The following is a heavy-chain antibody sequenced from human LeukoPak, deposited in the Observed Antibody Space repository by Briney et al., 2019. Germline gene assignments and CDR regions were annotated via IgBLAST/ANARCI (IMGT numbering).Heavy chain of an antibody. J-gene: IGHJ3*02. CDR3: ASLGLPIDAFDI. CDR2: SNRNSGGT. Sequence: GASVTVSFKSSVYTFTGYYMHWVRQAPGQGREGMEWSNRNSGGTNYAQKFQVRVTMTRDTYISTAYMELSRLRSDDTAVYYCASLGLPIDAFDIWGQGTMVTVSS. V-gene: IGHV1-2*02. D-gene: IGHD1-26*01. CDR1: VYTFTGYY.